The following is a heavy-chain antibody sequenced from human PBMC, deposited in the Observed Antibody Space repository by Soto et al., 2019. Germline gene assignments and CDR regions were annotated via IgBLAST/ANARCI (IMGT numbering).Heavy chain of an antibody. CDR3: AENSCWFNT. CDR2: IDGSGGTT. V-gene: IGHV3-23*01. J-gene: IGHJ5*02. CDR1: GFPFSSTD. Sequence: GGSLRLSCAASGFPFSSTDMTWVRQAPGKGLDWVSTIDGSGGTTYYADSVKGRFTISRDNSMNTVYLQMNSLRADDTALYYCAENSCWFNTWGQGALVTVYS. D-gene: IGHD6-6*01.